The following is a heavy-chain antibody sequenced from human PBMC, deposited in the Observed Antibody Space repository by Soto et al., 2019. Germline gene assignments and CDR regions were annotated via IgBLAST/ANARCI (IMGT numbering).Heavy chain of an antibody. J-gene: IGHJ6*03. V-gene: IGHV3-21*01. CDR3: ARVANIAARAYYYYMDV. CDR1: GFTFSSYS. D-gene: IGHD6-6*01. CDR2: ISSSSSYI. Sequence: GGSLRLSCAASGFTFSSYSMNWVRQAPGKGLEWVSSISSSSSYIYYADSVKGRFTISRDNAKNSLYLQMNSLRAEDTAVYYCARVANIAARAYYYYMDVWGKGTTVTVSS.